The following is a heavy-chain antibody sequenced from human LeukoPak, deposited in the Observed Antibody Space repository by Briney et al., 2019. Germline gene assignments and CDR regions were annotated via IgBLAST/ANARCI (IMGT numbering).Heavy chain of an antibody. CDR2: ISGSGGST. CDR1: GFTFSSYA. D-gene: IGHD5-12*01. V-gene: IGHV3-23*01. J-gene: IGHJ3*02. CDR3: AKDSWYDRLRQDAFDI. Sequence: GGSLRLSCAASGFTFSSYAMSWVCQAPGKGLEWVSAISGSGGSTYYADSVKGRFTISRDNSKNTLYLQMNSLRAEDTAVYYCAKDSWYDRLRQDAFDIWGQGTMVTVSS.